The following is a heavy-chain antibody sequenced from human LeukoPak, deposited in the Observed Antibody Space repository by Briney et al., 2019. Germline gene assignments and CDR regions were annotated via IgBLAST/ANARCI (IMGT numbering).Heavy chain of an antibody. D-gene: IGHD2-2*01. CDR3: AKETYCSSPTCLRA. Sequence: PGGSLRLSCAASGFTFSNYAMNWVRQAPGKGLEWVSTISAGANSAYYTDSVKSRFTISRDNSKNSLYLQINSLRAEDTAMYYCAKETYCSSPTCLRAGGQGTLVTVSS. V-gene: IGHV3-23*01. CDR1: GFTFSNYA. CDR2: ISAGANSA. J-gene: IGHJ4*02.